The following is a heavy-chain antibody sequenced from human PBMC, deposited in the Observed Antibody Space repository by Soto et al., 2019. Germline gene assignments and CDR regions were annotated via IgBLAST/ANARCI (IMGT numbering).Heavy chain of an antibody. CDR2: IYYSGST. Sequence: SETLSLTCTVSVGAVSSCGYYWSWIRQHPGKGLSLVGYIYYSGSTYYNPSLKSRVTISVDTSKNQFSLKLSSVTAADTAVYYCARSATGSGYPAFIRPLSVGFALIYWGQGTLVTVSS. CDR1: VGAVSSCGYY. J-gene: IGHJ4*02. CDR3: ARSATGSGYPAFIRPLSVGFALIY. D-gene: IGHD3-10*01. V-gene: IGHV4-31*03.